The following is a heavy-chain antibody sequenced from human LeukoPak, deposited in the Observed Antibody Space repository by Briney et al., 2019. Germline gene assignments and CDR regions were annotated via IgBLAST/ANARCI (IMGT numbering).Heavy chain of an antibody. CDR3: ARDLTLDPLYYFYY. CDR1: GYTFTSYG. D-gene: IGHD1-1*01. CDR2: ISAYNGNT. J-gene: IGHJ4*02. Sequence: ASVKVSCKASGYTFTSYGISWVRQAPGQGLEWMGWISAYNGNTNYAQKLQGRVTMTTDTSTSTAYMELGSLRSDDTAVYYCARDLTLDPLYYFYYWGQGTLVTVSS. V-gene: IGHV1-18*01.